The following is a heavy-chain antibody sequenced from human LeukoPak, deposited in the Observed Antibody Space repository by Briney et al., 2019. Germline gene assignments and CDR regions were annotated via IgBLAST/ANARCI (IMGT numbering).Heavy chain of an antibody. Sequence: GGSLRLSCAASGFTFSDYYMSWIRQAPGKGLEWVSYISSSSSYTNYADSVKGRFTTSRDNAKNSLYLQMNSLRAEDTAVYYCARESGAVVPAAMHYYYGMDVWGKGTTVTVSS. V-gene: IGHV3-11*06. CDR1: GFTFSDYY. D-gene: IGHD2-2*01. J-gene: IGHJ6*04. CDR2: ISSSSSYT. CDR3: ARESGAVVPAAMHYYYGMDV.